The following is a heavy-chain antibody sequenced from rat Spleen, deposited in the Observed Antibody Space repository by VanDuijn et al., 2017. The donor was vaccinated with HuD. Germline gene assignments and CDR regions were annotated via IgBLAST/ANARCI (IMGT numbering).Heavy chain of an antibody. CDR1: GFSLSNYG. CDR3: TIHPRY. Sequence: QVQLKESGPGLVQPSQTLSLTCTVSGFSLSNYGVFWVRQPPGKGLEWMGRMRYNGDTSFNSVLKSRLSISRDTSKNQVFLKMNSLQTDDTGTYYCTIHPRYWGQGVMVTVSS. V-gene: IGHV2-63*01. CDR2: MRYNGDT. J-gene: IGHJ2*01. D-gene: IGHD3-1*01.